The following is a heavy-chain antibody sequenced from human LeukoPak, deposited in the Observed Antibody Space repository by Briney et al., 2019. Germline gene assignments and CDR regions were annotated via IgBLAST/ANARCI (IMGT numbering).Heavy chain of an antibody. Sequence: PGRSLRLSCAASGFTFDDYAMHWVRQAPGKGLEWVSGISWNSGSIGYADSVKGRFTISRDNAKNSLYLQMNSLRAEDTALYYCAKSGGALNYFDYWGQGTLVTVSS. V-gene: IGHV3-9*01. CDR1: GFTFDDYA. D-gene: IGHD2-21*01. CDR3: AKSGGALNYFDY. J-gene: IGHJ4*02. CDR2: ISWNSGSI.